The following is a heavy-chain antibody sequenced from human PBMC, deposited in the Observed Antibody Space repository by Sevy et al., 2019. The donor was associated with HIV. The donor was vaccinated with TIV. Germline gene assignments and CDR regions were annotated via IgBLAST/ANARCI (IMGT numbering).Heavy chain of an antibody. CDR1: GFAFFDYS. CDR3: AREGCTRPHDY. Sequence: GGPRGLSGAALGFAFFDYSRSWIPQAPGKGLGGVATLSFGCGKINYADSVKGRFTISRDNSKNSFYLQMDNLRVEDTALYYCAREGCTRPHDYWGQGTRVTVSS. J-gene: IGHJ4*02. V-gene: IGHV3-23*01. D-gene: IGHD2-8*01. CDR2: LSFGCGKI.